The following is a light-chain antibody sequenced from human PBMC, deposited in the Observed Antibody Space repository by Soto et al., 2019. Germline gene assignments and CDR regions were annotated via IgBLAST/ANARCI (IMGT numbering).Light chain of an antibody. CDR3: GTWDSSLSALVV. CDR1: SSNIGNNY. CDR2: YNN. J-gene: IGLJ2*01. Sequence: QSVLTQPPSVSAAPGQKVTISCSGSSSNIGNNYVSWYQQLPGTAPKLLIYYNNKRPSGIPDRFSGSKSGTSATLGITGLQTGDEADYYCGTWDSSLSALVVFGGGTKLTVL. V-gene: IGLV1-51*01.